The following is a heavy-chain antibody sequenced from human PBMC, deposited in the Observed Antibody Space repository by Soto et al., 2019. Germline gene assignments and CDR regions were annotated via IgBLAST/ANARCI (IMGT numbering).Heavy chain of an antibody. J-gene: IGHJ4*02. CDR1: GYTFTDYD. CDR3: DVTTGY. Sequence: QVQVVQSRAEVKKPGASVKVSCKTSGYTFTDYDINWVRQAPGQGLEWMGWVSPDNGNAGYAQHFQGRVTLTSDTSISTAYMELSSLTSEDTAVYYCDVTTGYWGQGTMVTVYS. V-gene: IGHV1-8*01. CDR2: VSPDNGNA. D-gene: IGHD1-1*01.